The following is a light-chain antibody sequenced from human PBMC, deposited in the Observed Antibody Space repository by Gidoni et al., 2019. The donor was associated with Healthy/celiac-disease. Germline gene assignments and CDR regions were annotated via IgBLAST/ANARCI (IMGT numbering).Light chain of an antibody. J-gene: IGKJ3*01. Sequence: DIQMTQSPSSLSASVGDRVTITCRASQSISSYLNWYQQKPGKAPKLLIYAASSLQSGVPSRFSGSGSGTDFTLTIISLQPEDFATYYCQQSYSTRLFTFGPGTKVDIK. CDR1: QSISSY. V-gene: IGKV1-39*01. CDR2: AAS. CDR3: QQSYSTRLFT.